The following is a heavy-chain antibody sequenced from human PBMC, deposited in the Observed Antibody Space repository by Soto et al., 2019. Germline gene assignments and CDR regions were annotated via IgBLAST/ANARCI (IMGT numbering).Heavy chain of an antibody. CDR2: ISYDGSNK. D-gene: IGHD2-2*01. CDR1: GFTFSSYA. Sequence: GGSLRLSCAASGFTFSSYAMHWVRQAPGKGLEWVAVISYDGSNKYYADSVKGRFTISRDNSKNTLYLQMNSLRAEDTAVYYCARDRRDCSSTSCYATIYYYYGMDVWGQGTTVTVSS. V-gene: IGHV3-30-3*01. J-gene: IGHJ6*02. CDR3: ARDRRDCSSTSCYATIYYYYGMDV.